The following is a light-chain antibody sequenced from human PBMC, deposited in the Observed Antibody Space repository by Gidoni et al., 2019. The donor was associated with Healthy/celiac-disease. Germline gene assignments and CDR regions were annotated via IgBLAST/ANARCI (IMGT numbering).Light chain of an antibody. CDR3: QQSYSNHPCS. Sequence: DIQLTQSPSSLSASVGDRVTITCRASQSISSYLNWYQQKRGKGPKLLIYAASSLQSGVPSRFSGSRSGTDFTLTISSLQTKDFATYYCQQSYSNHPCSFGQGTKLEIK. CDR2: AAS. J-gene: IGKJ2*04. CDR1: QSISSY. V-gene: IGKV1-39*01.